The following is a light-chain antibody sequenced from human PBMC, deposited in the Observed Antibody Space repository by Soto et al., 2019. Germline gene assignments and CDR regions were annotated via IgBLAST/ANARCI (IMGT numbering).Light chain of an antibody. Sequence: DIQMTQSPGCRSASLCDRVSITCQASQDIKNYLNWYQQKSGKAPKLLIYDASDLETGVPSRFSGSGSGTDFTFTINSLQPEDIATYYCQQYDNLPLTFGGGTKVDIK. CDR3: QQYDNLPLT. V-gene: IGKV1-33*01. CDR1: QDIKNY. CDR2: DAS. J-gene: IGKJ4*01.